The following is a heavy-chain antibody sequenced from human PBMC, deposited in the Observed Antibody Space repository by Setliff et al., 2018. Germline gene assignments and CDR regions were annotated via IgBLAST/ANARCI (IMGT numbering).Heavy chain of an antibody. Sequence: ASVKVSCKASGYTFTTYYMHWVRQAPGQGLEWMGWINPNSGGTNYAQKFQGWVTMTRDTSISTAYMELSRLRSDDTAVYYCARDLYNSGSDYWGQGTLVTVSS. CDR1: GYTFTTYY. CDR3: ARDLYNSGSDY. J-gene: IGHJ4*02. V-gene: IGHV1-2*04. D-gene: IGHD6-25*01. CDR2: INPNSGGT.